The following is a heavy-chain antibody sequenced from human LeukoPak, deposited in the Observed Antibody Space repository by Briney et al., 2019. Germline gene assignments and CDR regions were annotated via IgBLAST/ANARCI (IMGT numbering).Heavy chain of an antibody. D-gene: IGHD3-3*01. CDR3: ARGYRISEIRFFEWLLDY. J-gene: IGHJ4*02. CDR2: VHVSETT. V-gene: IGHV4-4*07. CDR1: GRSISGYY. Sequence: NSSDTLSLTCTVSGRSISGYYWHWIRQPAGKGLEWIGRVHVSETTIYNPSLKSRVSMSVDTSNNDYSLNLSSVTAADTAVYYCARGYRISEIRFFEWLLDYWGQGYLVTVSS.